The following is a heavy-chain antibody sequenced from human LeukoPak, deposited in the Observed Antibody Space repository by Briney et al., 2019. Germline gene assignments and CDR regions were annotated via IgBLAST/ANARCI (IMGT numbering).Heavy chain of an antibody. CDR2: ISAYNGNT. CDR3: ARVGRASGWNDY. Sequence: ASVKVSCKASGYTFTGYYMHWVRQAPGQVLEWMGWISAYNGNTNYAQKLQGRVTMTTDTSTSTAYMELRSLRSDDTAVYYCARVGRASGWNDYWGQGTLVTVSS. CDR1: GYTFTGYY. D-gene: IGHD6-19*01. J-gene: IGHJ4*02. V-gene: IGHV1-18*04.